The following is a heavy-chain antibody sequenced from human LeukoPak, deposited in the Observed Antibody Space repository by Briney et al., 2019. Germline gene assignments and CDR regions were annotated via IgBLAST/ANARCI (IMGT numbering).Heavy chain of an antibody. CDR3: ARDAPQWRNAFDF. CDR1: GYTFTSCG. Sequence: ASVKVSCKASGYTFTSCGICWVRQSPGQGLEWMGWVSAYNGDTNYAQKFQGRVTMTTDTSTSTAYMELRSLRSDDTAVYYCARDAPQWRNAFDFWGQGTMATVSS. D-gene: IGHD6-19*01. J-gene: IGHJ3*01. V-gene: IGHV1-18*01. CDR2: VSAYNGDT.